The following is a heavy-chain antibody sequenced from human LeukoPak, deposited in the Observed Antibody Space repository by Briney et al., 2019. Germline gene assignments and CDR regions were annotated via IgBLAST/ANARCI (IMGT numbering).Heavy chain of an antibody. Sequence: SETLSLTCTVSGGSISSYYWSWIRQPAGKGLEWIGYIYYSGSTYYNPSLKSRVTISVDTSKNQFSLKLSSVTAADTAVYYCARDTYYYGSGTLDPWGQGTLVTVPS. V-gene: IGHV4-59*06. D-gene: IGHD3-10*01. CDR3: ARDTYYYGSGTLDP. J-gene: IGHJ5*02. CDR1: GGSISSYY. CDR2: IYYSGST.